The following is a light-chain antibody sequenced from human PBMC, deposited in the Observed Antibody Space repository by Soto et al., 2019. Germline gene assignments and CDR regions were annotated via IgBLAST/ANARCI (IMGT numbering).Light chain of an antibody. CDR3: QQRSPGDF. CDR2: DAS. V-gene: IGKV3-11*01. Sequence: EIVLTQSPATLSLSPGERATLSCRASQSVSSYLAWYQQKPGQAPRLLIYDASNRATGIPARFSGSRSGTDFTLTISSLEPEDFAVYYCQQRSPGDFFGPGTKVDIK. J-gene: IGKJ3*01. CDR1: QSVSSY.